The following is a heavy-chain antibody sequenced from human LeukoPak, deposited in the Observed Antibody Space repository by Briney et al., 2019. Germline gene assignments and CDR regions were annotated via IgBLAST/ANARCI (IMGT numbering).Heavy chain of an antibody. CDR2: INPNSGGA. Sequence: ASVKVSCKASGYTFTGYYMHWVRQAPRQGLEWMGRINPNSGGANYAQKFQGRVTMTRDTSISTAYMELSRLRSDDTAVYYCATDFYYDSSGYSLWGQGTLVTVSS. V-gene: IGHV1-2*06. CDR3: ATDFYYDSSGYSL. D-gene: IGHD3-22*01. CDR1: GYTFTGYY. J-gene: IGHJ4*02.